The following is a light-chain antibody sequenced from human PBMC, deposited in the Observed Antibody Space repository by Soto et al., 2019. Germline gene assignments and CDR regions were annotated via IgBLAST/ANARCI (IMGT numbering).Light chain of an antibody. CDR2: GAS. J-gene: IGKJ2*01. Sequence: EIVLTQSPGTLSLSPGVRATLSCRASQTVSSSYLAWYQQRPGQAPRLLIYGASSRATGIPDRFSGSGSGTDFTLTISRLEPEAFAVYYCQHYGTSSYTFVQGTKLEI. V-gene: IGKV3-20*01. CDR1: QTVSSSY. CDR3: QHYGTSSYT.